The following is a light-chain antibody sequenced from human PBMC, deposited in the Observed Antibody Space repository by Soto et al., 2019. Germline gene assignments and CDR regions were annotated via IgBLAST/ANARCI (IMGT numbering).Light chain of an antibody. CDR2: ETS. CDR3: QQSRRCPST. J-gene: IGKJ4*01. CDR1: QGIDSY. V-gene: IGKV1-9*01. Sequence: IQLTQSPSSLSASVGDRVTITCRASQGIDSYLAWYQQRPGKVLQLLIYETSILQSGGPSRFSGSGSGTDFALTISSLEAEDFAAYYCQQSRRCPSTFGGGTKVEIK.